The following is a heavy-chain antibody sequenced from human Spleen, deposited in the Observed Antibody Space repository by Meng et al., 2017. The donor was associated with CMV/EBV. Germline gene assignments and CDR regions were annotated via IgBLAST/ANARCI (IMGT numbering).Heavy chain of an antibody. CDR2: ISGSGAGT. Sequence: GGSLRLSCAAPGFTFSNYAMSRVRQAPGKGLEWVSGISGSGAGTYYADSVKGRFTISRDNSQNTLDLQMNSLRAEDTAVYYCTSRSSPRGQGTLVTVSS. V-gene: IGHV3-23*01. D-gene: IGHD6-6*01. CDR3: TSRSSP. J-gene: IGHJ5*02. CDR1: GFTFSNYA.